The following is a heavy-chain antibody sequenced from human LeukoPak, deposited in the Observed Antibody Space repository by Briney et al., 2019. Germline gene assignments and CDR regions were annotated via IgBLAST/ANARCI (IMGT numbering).Heavy chain of an antibody. D-gene: IGHD3-9*01. CDR3: ARGFQYDILTGYYDY. CDR2: ISYDGSNK. CDR1: GFTFSSYA. Sequence: PGRSLRLSCAASGFTFSSYAMHWVRQAPGKGLEWVAVISYDGSNKYYADSVKGRFTISRDNYKNTLYLQMNSLRAEDTAVYYCARGFQYDILTGYYDYWGQGTLVTVSS. V-gene: IGHV3-30*04. J-gene: IGHJ4*02.